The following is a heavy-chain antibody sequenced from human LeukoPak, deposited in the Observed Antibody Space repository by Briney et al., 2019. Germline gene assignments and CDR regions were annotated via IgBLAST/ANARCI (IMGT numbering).Heavy chain of an antibody. CDR2: INHSGST. CDR3: ARDEYSGYDRFDY. CDR1: GGSFSGYY. V-gene: IGHV4-34*01. Sequence: SETLSLTCAVYGGSFSGYYWSWIRQPPGKGLEWIGEINHSGSTNYNPSLKSRVTISVDTSKNQFSLKLSSVTAEDTAVYYCARDEYSGYDRFDYRGRGTLVTVSS. D-gene: IGHD5-12*01. J-gene: IGHJ4*02.